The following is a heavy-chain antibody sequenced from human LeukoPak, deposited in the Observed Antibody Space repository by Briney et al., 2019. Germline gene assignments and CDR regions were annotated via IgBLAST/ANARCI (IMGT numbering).Heavy chain of an antibody. CDR2: IYYSEST. J-gene: IGHJ4*02. CDR1: GGSISSYY. Sequence: SETLSLTCTVSGGSISSYYWSWIRQPPGKGLEWIGYIYYSESTNYNPSLKSRVTISVDTSKNQFSLKLSSVTAVDTAVYYCARHGRVAGEYDSSGYPSPDLDYWGQGTLVTVSS. V-gene: IGHV4-59*08. CDR3: ARHGRVAGEYDSSGYPSPDLDY. D-gene: IGHD3-22*01.